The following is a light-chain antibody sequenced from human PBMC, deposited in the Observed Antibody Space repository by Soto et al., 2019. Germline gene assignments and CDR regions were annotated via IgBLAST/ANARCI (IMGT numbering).Light chain of an antibody. CDR1: QSVGSS. V-gene: IGKV3-11*01. J-gene: IGKJ1*01. CDR2: DAS. CDR3: QQGSSLPWT. Sequence: EILLTQSPATLSLSPGERATLSCRASQSVGSSLAWYQQKPGQAPRLLIYDASSRATGIPGRFSGSGSGTDFTLTISNLEPEDFAVYYCQQGSSLPWTFGQGAKVEIK.